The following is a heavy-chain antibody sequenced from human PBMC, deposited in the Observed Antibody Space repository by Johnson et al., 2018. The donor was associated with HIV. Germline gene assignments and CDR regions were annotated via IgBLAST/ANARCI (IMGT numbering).Heavy chain of an antibody. D-gene: IGHD1-1*01. CDR1: GFTFSSYW. V-gene: IGHV3-74*02. CDR2: IDTDGSST. J-gene: IGHJ3*02. Sequence: VQLVESGGGLVQPGGSLRLSCAASGFTFSSYWMHWVRQAPGKGLVWVSRIDTDGSSTSYADSVKGRFTISRDNSKNTLYLQMNSLRAEDTAVYYCASRYTVDAFDIWGQGTMFTVSS. CDR3: ASRYTVDAFDI.